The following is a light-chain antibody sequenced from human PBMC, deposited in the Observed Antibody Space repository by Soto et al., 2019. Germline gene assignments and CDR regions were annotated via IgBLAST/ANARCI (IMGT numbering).Light chain of an antibody. CDR2: DAS. J-gene: IGKJ3*01. CDR1: QSVSSY. V-gene: IGKV3-11*01. Sequence: EIVLTQSPATLPLSPGERATLSCRASQSVSSYLAWYQQKPGQAPRLLIYDASNRATGIPARFSGSGSGTDFTLTISSLEPEDFAVYYCQQRSNWPPNTFGPGTKVDIK. CDR3: QQRSNWPPNT.